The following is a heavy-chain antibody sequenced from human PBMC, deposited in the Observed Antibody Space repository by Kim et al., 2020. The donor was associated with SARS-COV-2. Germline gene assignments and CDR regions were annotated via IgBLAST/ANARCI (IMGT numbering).Heavy chain of an antibody. D-gene: IGHD6-19*01. CDR2: IYYSGST. V-gene: IGHV4-39*01. J-gene: IGHJ2*01. Sequence: SETLSLTCTVSGGSISSSSYYWGWIRQPPGKGLEWIGSIYYSGSTYYNPSLKSRVTISVDTSKNQFSLKLSSVTAADTAVYYSARHGSGWYGEGYFDLWGRGTLVTVSS. CDR3: ARHGSGWYGEGYFDL. CDR1: GGSISSSSYY.